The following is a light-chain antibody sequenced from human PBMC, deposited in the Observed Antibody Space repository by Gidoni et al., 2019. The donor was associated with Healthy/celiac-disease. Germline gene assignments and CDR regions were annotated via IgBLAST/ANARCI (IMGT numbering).Light chain of an antibody. CDR1: QSVSSSY. CDR2: GAS. Sequence: ELVLTQSPVPLSLCPGERASQSVSSSYLAWYQQKPGKAPRLLIYGASSRATGIPDRFSGSGSGTDFTLTISRLEPEDFAVYYCQQYGSSPLTFGPGTKVDIK. CDR3: QQYGSSPLT. V-gene: IGKV3-20*01. J-gene: IGKJ3*01.